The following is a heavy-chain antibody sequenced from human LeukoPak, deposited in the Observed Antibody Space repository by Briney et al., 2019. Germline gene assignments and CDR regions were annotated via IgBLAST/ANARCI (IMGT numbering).Heavy chain of an antibody. CDR1: GGSFSGFH. V-gene: IGHV4-34*01. J-gene: IGHJ4*02. CDR2: IYHSGST. CDR3: ARGRGYSGYDHATPFHY. Sequence: SETLSLTCAVFGGSFSGFHWSRIRQPPGKGLEWIGGIYHSGSTNYNPSLKTRVTISVDTSKNQFSLKLSSVTAADTAVYYCARGRGYSGYDHATPFHYWGQGTLVTISS. D-gene: IGHD5-12*01.